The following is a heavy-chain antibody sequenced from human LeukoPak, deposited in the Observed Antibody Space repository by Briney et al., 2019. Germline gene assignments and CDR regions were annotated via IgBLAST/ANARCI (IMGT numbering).Heavy chain of an antibody. V-gene: IGHV3-21*01. CDR3: ARGSAGYSSGCFDY. J-gene: IGHJ4*02. D-gene: IGHD6-19*01. CDR1: GFTFSSYS. CDR2: ISSSSSYI. Sequence: GGSLRLSCAASGFTFSSYSMNWVRQAPGKGLEWVSSISSSSSYIYYADSVKGRFTISRDNAKNSLYLQMNSLRAEDTAVYYCARGSAGYSSGCFDYWGQGTLVTVSS.